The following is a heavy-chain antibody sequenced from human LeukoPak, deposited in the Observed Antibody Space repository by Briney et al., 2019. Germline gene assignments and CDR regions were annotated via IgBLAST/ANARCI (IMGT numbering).Heavy chain of an antibody. CDR3: GRYLKLLASHKQNSSGAPFDF. Sequence: SVKVSCKASGSIFSYYAISWVRQAPGQGLEWMGRIITILGIANYAHKFQGRVTITADKFTSKGYMELRSLRSEDTAVYYCGRYLKLLASHKQNSSGAPFDFWGQGTLVSVSS. V-gene: IGHV1-69*04. CDR1: GSIFSYYA. D-gene: IGHD6-19*01. J-gene: IGHJ4*02. CDR2: IITILGIA.